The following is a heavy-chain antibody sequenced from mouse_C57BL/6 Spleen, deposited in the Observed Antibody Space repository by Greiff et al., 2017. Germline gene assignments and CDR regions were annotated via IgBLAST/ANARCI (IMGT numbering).Heavy chain of an antibody. Sequence: QVQLQQPGAELVRPGSSVKLSCKASGYTFTSYWMHWVKQRPIQGLEWIGNIDPSDSETHYNQKFKDKATLTVDKSSSTAYMQLSSLTSEDSAVYYCASGAKTGKAGDYWGQGTSVTVSS. J-gene: IGHJ4*01. D-gene: IGHD1-3*01. CDR3: ASGAKTGKAGDY. V-gene: IGHV1-52*01. CDR1: GYTFTSYW. CDR2: IDPSDSET.